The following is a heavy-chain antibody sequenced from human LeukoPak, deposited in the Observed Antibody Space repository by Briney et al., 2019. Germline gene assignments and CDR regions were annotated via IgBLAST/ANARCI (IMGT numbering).Heavy chain of an antibody. CDR3: ARQLDIVVVPAAIGWFDP. Sequence: PSETLSLTCTVSGGSISSSSYYWGWIRQPPGKGLEWIGSIYYSGSTYYNPSLKSRVTISVDTSKNQFSLKLSSVTAADTAVYYCARQLDIVVVPAAIGWFDPWGQGTLVTVSS. J-gene: IGHJ5*02. CDR1: GGSISSSSYY. D-gene: IGHD2-2*02. CDR2: IYYSGST. V-gene: IGHV4-39*01.